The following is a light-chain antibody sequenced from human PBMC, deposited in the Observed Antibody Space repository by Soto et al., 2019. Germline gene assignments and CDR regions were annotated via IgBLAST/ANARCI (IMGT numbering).Light chain of an antibody. CDR1: SSDVGGYNY. Sequence: QSALTQPASVSGSPGQSITISCTGTSSDVGGYNYVSWYQQHPGKAPKLMIYEVSNRPSGVSNRFSGSKSGNTASLTISGLQAEDEADYYCRSYTSSSTPAVFGGGTQLTVL. V-gene: IGLV2-14*01. CDR2: EVS. J-gene: IGLJ7*01. CDR3: RSYTSSSTPAV.